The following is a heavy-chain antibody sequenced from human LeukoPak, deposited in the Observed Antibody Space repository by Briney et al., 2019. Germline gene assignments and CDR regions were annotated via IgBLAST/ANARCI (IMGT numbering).Heavy chain of an antibody. D-gene: IGHD3-22*01. CDR3: AIRQDFYDSSGYYRSDAFDI. V-gene: IGHV1-18*01. Sequence: GASVKVSCKASGYTFTSYGISWVRQAPGQGLEWMGWISAYNGNTNYAQKLQGRVTMTTDTSTSTAYMELRSLRSDDTAVYYCAIRQDFYDSSGYYRSDAFDIWGQGTMVTVSS. CDR2: ISAYNGNT. J-gene: IGHJ3*02. CDR1: GYTFTSYG.